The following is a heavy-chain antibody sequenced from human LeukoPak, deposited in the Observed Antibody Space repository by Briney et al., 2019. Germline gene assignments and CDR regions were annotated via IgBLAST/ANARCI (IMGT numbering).Heavy chain of an antibody. Sequence: ASETLSLTCTVSGGSISSSSYYWGWIRQPPGKGLEWIGSIYYSGSTYYNPSLKSRVTISVDTSKNQFSLKLSSVTAADTAVYYCARHFDYYDSSGYYFGAFDIWGQGTMVTVSS. CDR2: IYYSGST. J-gene: IGHJ3*02. CDR1: GGSISSSSYY. V-gene: IGHV4-39*01. D-gene: IGHD3-22*01. CDR3: ARHFDYYDSSGYYFGAFDI.